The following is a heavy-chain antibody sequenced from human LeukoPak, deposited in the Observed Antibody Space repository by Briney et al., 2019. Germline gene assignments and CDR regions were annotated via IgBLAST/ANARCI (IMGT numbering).Heavy chain of an antibody. CDR1: GFIVSSDY. D-gene: IGHD6-13*01. CDR2: IYSGGST. CDR3: ARILSGYSSSWSSLTHYGMDV. Sequence: PGGSLRLSCAVSGFIVSSDYMSWVRQAPGKGLEWVSTIYSGGSTYYADSVKGRFTISRDNSKNTLYLQMNSLRAEDTAVYYCARILSGYSSSWSSLTHYGMDVWGQGTTVTVSS. V-gene: IGHV3-53*01. J-gene: IGHJ6*02.